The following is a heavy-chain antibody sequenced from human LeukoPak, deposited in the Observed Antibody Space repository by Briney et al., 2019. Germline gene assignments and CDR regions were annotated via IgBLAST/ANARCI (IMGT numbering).Heavy chain of an antibody. D-gene: IGHD6-13*01. J-gene: IGHJ4*02. Sequence: PGGSLRLSCAASGFTVSSNSMSWVRQAPGKGLEWVSVIHSGDSTFYADSVKGRFTISRDNAKNTLYLQMNSLRAEDTAVYYCARGSPGYSSSWYDYWGQGTLVTVSS. V-gene: IGHV3-53*01. CDR2: IHSGDST. CDR1: GFTVSSNS. CDR3: ARGSPGYSSSWYDY.